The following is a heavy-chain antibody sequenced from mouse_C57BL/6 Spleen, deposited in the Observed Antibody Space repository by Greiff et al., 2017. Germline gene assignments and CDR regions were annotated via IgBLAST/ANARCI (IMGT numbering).Heavy chain of an antibody. V-gene: IGHV1-64*01. J-gene: IGHJ3*01. CDR1: GYTFTSYW. CDR2: IHPNSGST. D-gene: IGHD2-4*01. Sequence: QVQLQQPGAELVKPGASVKLSCKASGYTFTSYWMHWVKQRPGQGLEWIGMIHPNSGSTNYNEKFKSKATLTVDTSSSTAYMQLSSLTSEDSAVYYCAREDYDYDVPAWFAYWGQGTLVTVSA. CDR3: AREDYDYDVPAWFAY.